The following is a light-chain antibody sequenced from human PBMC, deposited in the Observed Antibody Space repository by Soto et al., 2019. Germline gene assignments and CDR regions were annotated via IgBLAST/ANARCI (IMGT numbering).Light chain of an antibody. Sequence: DTQMTQSPSSLSASIGDTVTITCRASESVGRWLAWYRQKPGKAPKMQIYDASTLESGVPSRFSGSGSETEFTLTIRSLQPDDFGTYYCQQFFSYPITFGQGTRLEIK. J-gene: IGKJ5*01. V-gene: IGKV1-5*01. CDR1: ESVGRW. CDR3: QQFFSYPIT. CDR2: DAS.